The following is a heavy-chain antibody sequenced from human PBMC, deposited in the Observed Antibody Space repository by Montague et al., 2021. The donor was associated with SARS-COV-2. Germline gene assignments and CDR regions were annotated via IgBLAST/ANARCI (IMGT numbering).Heavy chain of an antibody. J-gene: IGHJ4*02. CDR1: GGSISSYY. Sequence: SETLSLTCTVSGGSISSYYWSWIRQPPGKGLEWIGYIYYSGSTNYNPSLKSRVTISVDTSKNQFSLKLSSVTAADTAVYYCARGSHYYDSRGYYFDYWGQGTLVTVSS. CDR2: IYYSGST. CDR3: ARGSHYYDSRGYYFDY. D-gene: IGHD3-22*01. V-gene: IGHV4-59*01.